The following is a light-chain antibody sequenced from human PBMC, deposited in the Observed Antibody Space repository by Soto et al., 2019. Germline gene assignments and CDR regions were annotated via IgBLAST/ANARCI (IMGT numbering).Light chain of an antibody. V-gene: IGLV1-44*01. CDR2: SND. J-gene: IGLJ3*02. CDR3: AAWDDSLSGGV. CDR1: SPNIRSNT. Sequence: QSVLTQPPSASGTPGQRVTISCSGSSPNIRSNTVNWYQQLPGTAPKLLIHSNDQRPSGTPDRFSGSKSGTSASLAISGLQSEDEADYYCAAWDDSLSGGVFGGGTKLTVL.